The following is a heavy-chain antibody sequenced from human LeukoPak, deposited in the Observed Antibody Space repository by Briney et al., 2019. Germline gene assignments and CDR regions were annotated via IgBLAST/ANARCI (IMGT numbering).Heavy chain of an antibody. CDR2: IIPIFGTA. CDR1: RGTFSSYT. Sequence: GASVKVSCKASRGTFSSYTISWVRQAPGQGLEWMGGIIPIFGTANYAQKFQGRVTITADKSTSTAYMELSSLRSEDTAVYYCARDLASRDGYNYFDYWGQGTLVTVSS. V-gene: IGHV1-69*06. CDR3: ARDLASRDGYNYFDY. D-gene: IGHD5-24*01. J-gene: IGHJ4*02.